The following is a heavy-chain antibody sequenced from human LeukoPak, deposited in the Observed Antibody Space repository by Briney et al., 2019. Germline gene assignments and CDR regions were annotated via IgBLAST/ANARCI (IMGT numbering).Heavy chain of an antibody. CDR1: GDSVSSNSAA. Sequence: SQTLSLTCAISGDSVSSNSAAWNWIRQSPSRGLEWLGRTYYRSKWYNDYAVSVKGRITINPDTSKNQFSLQLNSVTPEDTAVYYCVGRSGSYQVDAFDIWGQGTMVTVSS. D-gene: IGHD3-10*01. J-gene: IGHJ3*02. V-gene: IGHV6-1*01. CDR2: TYYRSKWYN. CDR3: VGRSGSYQVDAFDI.